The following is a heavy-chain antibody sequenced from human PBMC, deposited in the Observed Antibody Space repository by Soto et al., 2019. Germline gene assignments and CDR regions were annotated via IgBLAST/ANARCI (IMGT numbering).Heavy chain of an antibody. V-gene: IGHV4-30-2*01. CDR2: IYHSGST. CDR1: GGSISSGGYS. CDR3: ARVPDR. J-gene: IGHJ5*02. D-gene: IGHD2-2*01. Sequence: PSETLSLTCVVSGGSISSGGYSWSWIRQPPGKGLEWIGYIYHSGSTYYNPSLKSRVTRSVDRSKNQFSLKLSSVTAADTAVYYCARVPDRWGQGTLVTVSS.